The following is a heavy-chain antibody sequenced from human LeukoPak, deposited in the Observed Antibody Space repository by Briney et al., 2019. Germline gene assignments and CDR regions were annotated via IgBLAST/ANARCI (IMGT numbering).Heavy chain of an antibody. D-gene: IGHD6-19*01. CDR3: ARDGPSIAVVVD. CDR2: ISAYNGNT. V-gene: IGHV1-18*01. Sequence: ASVTVSCTASAYTFVNYGISWVRQAPGQGLEWMGWISAYNGNTQHAQGLQDRVTMTTDTSTATVYMELRSLRSDDTAIYYCARDGPSIAVVVDWGQGTLVTVSS. CDR1: AYTFVNYG. J-gene: IGHJ4*02.